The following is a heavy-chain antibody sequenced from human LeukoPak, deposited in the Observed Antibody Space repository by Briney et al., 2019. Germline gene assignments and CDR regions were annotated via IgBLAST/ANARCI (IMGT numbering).Heavy chain of an antibody. J-gene: IGHJ4*02. CDR3: ASTTPYYFDY. CDR1: GGSISSYY. CDR2: IYYSGST. V-gene: IGHV4-59*01. D-gene: IGHD1-26*01. Sequence: SETLSLTCTVSGGSISSYYWSWIRQPPGKGLEWIGYIYYSGSTNYNPSLKSRVTISVGTSKNQFSLKLSSVTAADTAVYYCASTTPYYFDYWGQGTLVTVSS.